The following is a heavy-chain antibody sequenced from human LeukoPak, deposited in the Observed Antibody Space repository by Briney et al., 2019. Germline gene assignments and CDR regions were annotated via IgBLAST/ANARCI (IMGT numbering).Heavy chain of an antibody. V-gene: IGHV3-7*01. CDR2: IKQDGSVK. Sequence: TRGSLRLSSAASGFTFTDYWMTWVRQAPGKGLEWVANIKQDGSVKYYVDSVKGRFTISRDNAQNSLYLQMNSLRAEDTAVYYCARDEPDYWGQGTLVTVSS. CDR3: ARDEPDY. J-gene: IGHJ4*02. CDR1: GFTFTDYW.